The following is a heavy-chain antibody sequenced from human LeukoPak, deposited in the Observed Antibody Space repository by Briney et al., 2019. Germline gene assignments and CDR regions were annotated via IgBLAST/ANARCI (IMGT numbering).Heavy chain of an antibody. CDR3: SRLQYTYGSEFDH. Sequence: SETLSFTCSVSGDSISTTAYYWAWLRQPPGKGLEWIGNIYYSGNTFHSPSLRSRVTISVDTSKNQFSLKLTSVTAADTAVYYCSRLQYTYGSEFDHWGQGTLVTVSS. D-gene: IGHD5-18*01. V-gene: IGHV4-39*01. CDR2: IYYSGNT. CDR1: GDSISTTAYY. J-gene: IGHJ4*02.